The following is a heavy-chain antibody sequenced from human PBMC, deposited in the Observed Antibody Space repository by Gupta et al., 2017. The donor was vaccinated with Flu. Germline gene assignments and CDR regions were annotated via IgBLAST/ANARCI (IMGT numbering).Heavy chain of an antibody. Sequence: QVQLVQSGAEVKKPGSSVKVSCKASGGTFSSYAISWVRQAPGQGLEWMGGIIPIFGTANYAQKFQGRVTITADESTSTAYMELSSLRSEDTAVYYCARDSSYLPVYADYYYYGMDVWGQGTTVTVSS. D-gene: IGHD5/OR15-5a*01. J-gene: IGHJ6*02. V-gene: IGHV1-69*01. CDR1: GGTFSSYA. CDR2: IIPIFGTA. CDR3: ARDSSYLPVYADYYYYGMDV.